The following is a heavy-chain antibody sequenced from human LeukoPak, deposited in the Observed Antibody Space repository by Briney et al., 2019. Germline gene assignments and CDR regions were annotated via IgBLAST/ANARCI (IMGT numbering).Heavy chain of an antibody. V-gene: IGHV3-15*01. Sequence: PGGSLRLSCAASGFTFSDAWMSWGREAPGMGREWVGRIKSKTDGGTTDYAAPVKGRFTISRDDSKTTLYLQINSLRTDDTAVYYCTADMPTSSRASDYWGQGTLVTVSS. D-gene: IGHD1-26*01. CDR3: TADMPTSSRASDY. CDR1: GFTFSDAW. CDR2: IKSKTDGGTT. J-gene: IGHJ4*02.